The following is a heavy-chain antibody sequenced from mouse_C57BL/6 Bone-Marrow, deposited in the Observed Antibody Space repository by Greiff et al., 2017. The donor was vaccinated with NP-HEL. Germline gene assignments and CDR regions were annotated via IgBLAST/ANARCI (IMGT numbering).Heavy chain of an antibody. D-gene: IGHD2-3*01. CDR2: ITTSNGGT. V-gene: IGHV1-53*01. CDR3: ARVVYDGYYDWYFDV. CDR1: GYTFTSYW. J-gene: IGHJ1*03. Sequence: QVHVKQPGTELVKPGASVKLSCKASGYTFTSYWMHWVKQRPGQGLEWIGNITTSNGGTTYNEKFKSKATLTVDKSSSTAYMQLSSLTSEDSAVYYCARVVYDGYYDWYFDVWGTGTTVTVSS.